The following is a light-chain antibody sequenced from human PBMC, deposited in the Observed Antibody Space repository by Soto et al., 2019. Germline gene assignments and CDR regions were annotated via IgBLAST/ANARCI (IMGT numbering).Light chain of an antibody. CDR1: HDISTF. Sequence: DIQLSQSPSLLSASIGDGVTITCRASHDISTFLAWYQQKPGKAPKLLIYEASTLQSGVPSRFSGSGSGTDFTLTISSLQSEDFATYYCQQLNSYPITFGQGTRLEI. J-gene: IGKJ5*01. CDR3: QQLNSYPIT. V-gene: IGKV1-9*01. CDR2: EAS.